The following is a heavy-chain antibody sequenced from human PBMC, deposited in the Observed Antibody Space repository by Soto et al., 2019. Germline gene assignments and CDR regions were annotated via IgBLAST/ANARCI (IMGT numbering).Heavy chain of an antibody. D-gene: IGHD3-22*01. Sequence: QVQLQESGPGLVKPSQTLSLTCTVSGGSITSGGYFWSWIRQQPGKVLEWIGYIAGSGRTYYNPSLKGRLTMSVDTYKKQCYLTLSSVTAADTAVYYCAPLFNYYDSRGYAEYYFDYWGQGTLVTVSS. V-gene: IGHV4-31*03. CDR1: GGSITSGGYF. CDR3: APLFNYYDSRGYAEYYFDY. J-gene: IGHJ4*02. CDR2: IAGSGRT.